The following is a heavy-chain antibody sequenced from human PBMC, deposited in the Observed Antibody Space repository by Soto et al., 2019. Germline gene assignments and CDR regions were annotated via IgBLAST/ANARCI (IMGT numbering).Heavy chain of an antibody. CDR1: GYRYTSYL. CDR2: IDTSDSYT. CDR3: ARYSGFELDY. D-gene: IGHD5-12*01. J-gene: IGHJ4*02. V-gene: IGHV5-10-1*01. Sequence: PGDSQKSSCKGCGYRYTSYLISWVRQMPGKGLEWMGRIDTSDSYTNYSPSFQGHVTISADKSISTAYLQWSSLKASDTAIYYCARYSGFELDYWGQGTLVTVSS.